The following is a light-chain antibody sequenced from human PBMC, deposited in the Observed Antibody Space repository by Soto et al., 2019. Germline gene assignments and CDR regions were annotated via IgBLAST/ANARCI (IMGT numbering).Light chain of an antibody. CDR2: EVI. V-gene: IGLV2-14*02. Sequence: QSALTQPASVSGSPGQSITISCTGSSSDVGTYNLVSWYQHHPGKAPKLMISEVIKRPSGVSNRFSGSKSGNTASLTISGLQAEDEADYYCCSYTSSSTRVFGGGTKLTVL. J-gene: IGLJ3*02. CDR1: SSDVGTYNL. CDR3: CSYTSSSTRV.